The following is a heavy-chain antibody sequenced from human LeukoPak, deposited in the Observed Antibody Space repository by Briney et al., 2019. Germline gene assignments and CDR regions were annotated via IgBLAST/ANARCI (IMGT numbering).Heavy chain of an antibody. CDR2: TTSSSSYI. D-gene: IGHD3-3*01. J-gene: IGHJ4*02. CDR3: ASGGADTYYDFWSGYSGIDY. V-gene: IGHV3-21*01. Sequence: GGSLRLSCAAFGFTFSSYSMNWVRQAPGKGLEWVSSTTSSSSYIYYADSVKGRFTISRDNAKNSLYLQMNSLRAEDTAVYYCASGGADTYYDFWSGYSGIDYWGQGTLVTVSS. CDR1: GFTFSSYS.